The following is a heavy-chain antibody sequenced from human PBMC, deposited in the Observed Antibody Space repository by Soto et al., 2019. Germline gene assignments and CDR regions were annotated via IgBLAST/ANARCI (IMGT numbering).Heavy chain of an antibody. D-gene: IGHD6-6*01. CDR3: ARSPARLAARPPPFDY. Sequence: QVQLQQRGAGLLKPSETLSLTCAVYGGSFSGYYWSWIRQHPGKGLEWSGEINHSGRTNYNPSLKRRVTISVDTSKNQFSLKLSSVTAADTAVYYCARSPARLAARPPPFDYWGQGTLVTVSS. V-gene: IGHV4-34*01. CDR1: GGSFSGYY. CDR2: INHSGRT. J-gene: IGHJ4*02.